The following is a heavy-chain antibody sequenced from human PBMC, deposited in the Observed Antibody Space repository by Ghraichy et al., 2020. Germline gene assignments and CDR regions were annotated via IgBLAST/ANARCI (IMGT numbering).Heavy chain of an antibody. CDR2: MYSGGST. CDR1: GFTVTTNY. D-gene: IGHD1-26*01. CDR3: ARQYSGSYFDY. Sequence: LSLTCAASGFTVTTNYMNWVRQAPGKGLEWVSVMYSGGSTYYADSVKGRFTISRDNFKNTMYLQMNSLRAEDTAVYYCARQYSGSYFDYWGQETLVTVSS. V-gene: IGHV3-66*04. J-gene: IGHJ4*02.